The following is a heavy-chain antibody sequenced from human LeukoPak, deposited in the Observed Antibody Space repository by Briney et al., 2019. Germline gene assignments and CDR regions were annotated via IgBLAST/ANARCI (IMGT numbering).Heavy chain of an antibody. J-gene: IGHJ4*02. Sequence: GRSLRLSCAASGFTFSSYAMSWVRQAPGKGLEWVSAISGSGGSTYYADSVKGRFTISRDNSKNTLYLQMNSLRAEDTAVYYCAKSPIVVVPAGHNPLDYWGQGTLVTVSS. CDR2: ISGSGGST. D-gene: IGHD2-2*01. V-gene: IGHV3-23*01. CDR3: AKSPIVVVPAGHNPLDY. CDR1: GFTFSSYA.